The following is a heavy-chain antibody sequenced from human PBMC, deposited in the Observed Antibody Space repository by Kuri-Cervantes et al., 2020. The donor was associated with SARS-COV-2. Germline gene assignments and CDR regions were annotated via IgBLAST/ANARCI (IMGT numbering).Heavy chain of an antibody. CDR1: GYTFTGYY. V-gene: IGHV1-2*02. CDR2: INPNSGGT. D-gene: IGHD3-3*01. J-gene: IGHJ4*02. Sequence: ASVKVSCKASGYTFTGYYMHWVRQAPGQGLEWMGWINPNSGGTNYAQKFQGRVTMTRDTSISTAYMELSRLRSDDTAVYYCATVRGGGAYYDFWSGYHNGAPFDYWGQGTLVTDSS. CDR3: ATVRGGGAYYDFWSGYHNGAPFDY.